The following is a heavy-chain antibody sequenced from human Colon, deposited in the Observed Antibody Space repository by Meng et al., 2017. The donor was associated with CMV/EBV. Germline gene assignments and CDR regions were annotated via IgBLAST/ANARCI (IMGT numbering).Heavy chain of an antibody. J-gene: IGHJ6*02. Sequence: GESLKISCAASGFNFNSFGMHWVRQAPGKGLEWVVFIRFDAKEQYYSDSVKGRFTISRDNAMSTLYLHMDGLRAEDTAVYYCARVVWGSSYYYGMDVWGQGTTVTVSS. V-gene: IGHV3-30*02. CDR2: IRFDAKEQ. D-gene: IGHD6-13*01. CDR3: ARVVWGSSYYYGMDV. CDR1: GFNFNSFG.